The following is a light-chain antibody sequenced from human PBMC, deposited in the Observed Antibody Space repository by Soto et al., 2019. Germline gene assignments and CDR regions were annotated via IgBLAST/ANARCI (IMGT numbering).Light chain of an antibody. J-gene: IGLJ2*01. V-gene: IGLV2-23*02. CDR3: CSYAGSSTVI. Sequence: QSALTQPASVSGSPGQSITISCTGSSSDVGSYNLVSWSQHHPGKAPKFMIYEVSKRPSGVDNRFSGSKSGNTASLTISGLQAEDEADYYCCSYAGSSTVIFGGGTKLTVL. CDR1: SSDVGSYNL. CDR2: EVS.